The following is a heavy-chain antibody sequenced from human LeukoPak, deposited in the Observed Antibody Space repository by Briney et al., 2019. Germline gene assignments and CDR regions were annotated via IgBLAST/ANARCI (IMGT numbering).Heavy chain of an antibody. Sequence: ASVKVSCKASGYTFTSYYMHWVRQAPGQGLEWMGIINPSGGSTSYAQKFQGRVTMTRDTSTSTVYMELSSPRSEDTAVYYCARDSYEQLADHGMDVWGQGTTVTVSS. V-gene: IGHV1-46*01. J-gene: IGHJ6*02. CDR2: INPSGGST. D-gene: IGHD6-6*01. CDR1: GYTFTSYY. CDR3: ARDSYEQLADHGMDV.